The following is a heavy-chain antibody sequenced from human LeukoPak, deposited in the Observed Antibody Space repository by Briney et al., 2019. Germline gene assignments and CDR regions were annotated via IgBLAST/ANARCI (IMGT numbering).Heavy chain of an antibody. D-gene: IGHD1-26*01. J-gene: IGHJ4*02. CDR2: INSDGSST. CDR3: ARVGATAGLGY. V-gene: IGHV3-74*01. Sequence: GGSLKLSCAASGFTFSSYWMHWVRQAPGKGLVWVSRINSDGSSTSYADSVKGRFTISRDNAKNTLYLQMNSLRVEDTAVYYCARVGATAGLGYWGQGTLVTVSS. CDR1: GFTFSSYW.